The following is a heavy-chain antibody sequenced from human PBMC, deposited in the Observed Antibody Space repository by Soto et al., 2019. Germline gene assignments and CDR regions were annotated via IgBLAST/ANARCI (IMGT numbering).Heavy chain of an antibody. V-gene: IGHV3-30*18. D-gene: IGHD3-10*01. CDR2: ISYDGSNK. Sequence: PGGSLRLSCAASGFTFSIYGMHWVRQAPGKGLEWVAVISYDGSNKYYADSVKGRFTISRDNSKNTLYLQMNSLRAEDTAVYYCAKGVDGVTMVRGVGMDVWGQGTTVTVSS. CDR1: GFTFSIYG. J-gene: IGHJ6*02. CDR3: AKGVDGVTMVRGVGMDV.